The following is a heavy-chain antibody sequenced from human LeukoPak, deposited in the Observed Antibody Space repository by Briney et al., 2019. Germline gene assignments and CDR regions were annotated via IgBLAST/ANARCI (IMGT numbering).Heavy chain of an antibody. Sequence: PSETLSLTCAVYGGSFSGYYWSWIRQPPGKGLEWIGEINHSGSTNYNPSLKSRVTISVDTSKNQFSLKLSSVNAADTAVYYCARRVYSGYDRRGAFDIWGQGTMVTVSS. CDR1: GGSFSGYY. J-gene: IGHJ3*02. CDR3: ARRVYSGYDRRGAFDI. CDR2: INHSGST. D-gene: IGHD5-12*01. V-gene: IGHV4-34*01.